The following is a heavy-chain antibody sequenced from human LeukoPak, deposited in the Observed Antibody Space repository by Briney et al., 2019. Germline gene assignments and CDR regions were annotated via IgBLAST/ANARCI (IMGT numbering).Heavy chain of an antibody. D-gene: IGHD5-18*01. CDR3: AKMTAPAY. V-gene: IGHV3-74*01. J-gene: IGHJ4*02. Sequence: PGGSLRLSCAASGFTFSSYWMHWVRQAPGKGLVWVSRISNDWTTTTYADSVKGRFTISRDNAKNTLYLQMNSLRVEDTAIYYCAKMTAPAYWGQGTLVTVSS. CDR1: GFTFSSYW. CDR2: ISNDWTTT.